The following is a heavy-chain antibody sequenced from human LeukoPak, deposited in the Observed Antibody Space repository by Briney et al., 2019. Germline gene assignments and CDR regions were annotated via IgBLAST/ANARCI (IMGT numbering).Heavy chain of an antibody. D-gene: IGHD2-21*02. J-gene: IGHJ4*02. CDR3: ARDLGVLTPIPHY. V-gene: IGHV7-4-1*02. CDR2: INTNTGNP. Sequence: ASVKVSCKASGYTFTSHRINWLRQAPGQGLEWMGWINTNTGNPTYAQGFTGRFAFSLDTSVSTAYLQINSLKAEDTAVYYCARDLGVLTPIPHYWGQGTLVTVSS. CDR1: GYTFTSHR.